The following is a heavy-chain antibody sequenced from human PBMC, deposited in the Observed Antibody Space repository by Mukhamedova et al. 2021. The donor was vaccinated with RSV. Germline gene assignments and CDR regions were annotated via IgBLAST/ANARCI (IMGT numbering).Heavy chain of an antibody. D-gene: IGHD6-19*01. CDR3: APDHSEAGTFDY. J-gene: IGHJ4*02. V-gene: IGHV3-23*01. Sequence: ISDSGHNTYSADSVKGRFTISRDNSKNTLYLQMNSLRAEDTAVYYCAPDHSEAGTFDYWGQGTLVTVSS. CDR2: ISDSGHNT.